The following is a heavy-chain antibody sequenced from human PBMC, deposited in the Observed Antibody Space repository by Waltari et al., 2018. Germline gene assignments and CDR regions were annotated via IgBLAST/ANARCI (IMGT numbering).Heavy chain of an antibody. CDR3: ARGDNWNDRLDF. D-gene: IGHD1-1*01. Sequence: QVHLVQSGAEVKKPGASVKVSCKASGYTFISYDINWVRQAPGQGLEWMGWINPNTGAARFAQNFQDRVTMTRSTSETTAYMEISDLTSHDTAVYYCARGDNWNDRLDFWGQGTKVTVSS. V-gene: IGHV1-8*01. CDR2: INPNTGAA. J-gene: IGHJ3*01. CDR1: GYTFISYD.